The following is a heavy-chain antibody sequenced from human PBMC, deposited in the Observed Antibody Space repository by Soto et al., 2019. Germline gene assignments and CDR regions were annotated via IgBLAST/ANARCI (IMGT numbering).Heavy chain of an antibody. V-gene: IGHV3-23*01. CDR2: MSASGSTT. J-gene: IGHJ4*02. Sequence: DVRLLESGGGLVQPGGSLRLSCAGSGFTFSNFAMSWVRQAPGKGLEWVSAMSASGSTTFYADSVRCRFTMSRDNSSNMLYLQMNSLLANDMTISNFSRAPWIGEVPQVGLYWRKRILVSVSS. CDR1: GFTFSNFA. D-gene: IGHD1-1*01. CDR3: SRAPWIGEVPQVGLY.